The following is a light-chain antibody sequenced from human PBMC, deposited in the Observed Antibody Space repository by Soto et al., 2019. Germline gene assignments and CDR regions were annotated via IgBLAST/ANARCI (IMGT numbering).Light chain of an antibody. Sequence: QSVLTQSPSASASLGASVNLTCTLSSGHSTYAIAWHQQQPEKGPRYLMILNSDGSHSKGDGIPDRFSGSSSGAERYLTIPRLQSEDEADYYCQTWGTGPWVFGGGTKVTVL. CDR2: LNSDGSH. J-gene: IGLJ3*02. CDR3: QTWGTGPWV. V-gene: IGLV4-69*01. CDR1: SGHSTYA.